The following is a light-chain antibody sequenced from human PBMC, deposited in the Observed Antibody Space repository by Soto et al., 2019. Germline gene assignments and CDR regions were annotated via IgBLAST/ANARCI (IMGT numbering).Light chain of an antibody. V-gene: IGKV3-20*01. CDR1: QSISSSY. Sequence: EIVLTQSPGTLSLSPWERATLSCRASQSISSSYLAWYQQKPGQAPRLLIYAASSRATGIPDRFSGSGSGTDFTLTISRLEPEDFAVYYCQQYGSSSYTFGQGNQLEIK. CDR3: QQYGSSSYT. J-gene: IGKJ2*01. CDR2: AAS.